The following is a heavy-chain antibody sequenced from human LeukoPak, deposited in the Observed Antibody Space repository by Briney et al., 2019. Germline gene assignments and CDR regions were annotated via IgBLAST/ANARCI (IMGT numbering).Heavy chain of an antibody. V-gene: IGHV1-8*01. Sequence: ASVKVSCKSSGYTYTSYDIHWVRPAPGKGLEWMGWMNPNSGNTGYAQKFQGRVTMTRNTSISTAYMELSSLRSEDPAVYYCARGRKSARPHRLFDYWGQGTLVTVSS. J-gene: IGHJ4*02. CDR1: GYTYTSYD. D-gene: IGHD6-6*01. CDR2: MNPNSGNT. CDR3: ARGRKSARPHRLFDY.